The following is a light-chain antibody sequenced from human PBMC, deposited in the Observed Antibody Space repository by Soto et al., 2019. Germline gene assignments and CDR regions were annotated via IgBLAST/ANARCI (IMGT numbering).Light chain of an antibody. Sequence: QSALTQPASVSGSPGQSITISCTGTSSDVGSYNLVSWYQQHPGKAPKLMIYEGSKRPSGVSNRFSGSKSGNTASLTISGLQAEDEDDYYCFSYAGSSTFVFGTGTKLTVL. CDR1: SSDVGSYNL. V-gene: IGLV2-23*03. CDR2: EGS. CDR3: FSYAGSSTFV. J-gene: IGLJ1*01.